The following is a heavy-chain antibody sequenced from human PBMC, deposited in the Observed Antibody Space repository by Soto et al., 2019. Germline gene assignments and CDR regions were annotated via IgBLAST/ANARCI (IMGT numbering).Heavy chain of an antibody. CDR1: GFTFSSYA. D-gene: IGHD3-3*01. CDR3: AGRSGYSDAFDL. Sequence: GGSLRLSCAASGFTFSSYAMHWVRQAPGKGLEWVAVISYDGSNKYYGDAVKGRFSISRDTSKNTVYLQMNSLRAEDTAVYYCAGRSGYSDAFDLWGQGTMVTVSS. V-gene: IGHV3-30-3*01. CDR2: ISYDGSNK. J-gene: IGHJ3*01.